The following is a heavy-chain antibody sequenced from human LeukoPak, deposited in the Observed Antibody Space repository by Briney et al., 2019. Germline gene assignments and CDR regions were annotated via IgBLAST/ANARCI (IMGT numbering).Heavy chain of an antibody. J-gene: IGHJ4*02. V-gene: IGHV4-59*01. CDR2: IYYSGST. D-gene: IGHD6-19*01. CDR1: GGSISSYY. CDR3: ASQSLYSSGWYDPSDY. Sequence: SETLSLTCTVSGGSISSYYWSWIRQPPGKGLEWIGYIYYSGSTNYNPSLKSRVTISVDTSKNQFSLKLSSVTAADTAVYYCASQSLYSSGWYDPSDYWGQGTLVTVSS.